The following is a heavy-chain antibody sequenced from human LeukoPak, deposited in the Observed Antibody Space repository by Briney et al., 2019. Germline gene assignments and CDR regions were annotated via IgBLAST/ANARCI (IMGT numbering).Heavy chain of an antibody. CDR3: AKHPGAGNFDY. J-gene: IGHJ4*02. CDR1: GFTFSTFV. Sequence: PGGSLRLSCAASGFTFSTFVMSWVRQAPGKGLEWVPIINSSGGTTYYADSVKGRFTISRDNSKNTLYLQMNSLRAEDTAVYYCAKHPGAGNFDYWGQGALVTVSS. D-gene: IGHD6-19*01. V-gene: IGHV3-23*01. CDR2: INSSGGTT.